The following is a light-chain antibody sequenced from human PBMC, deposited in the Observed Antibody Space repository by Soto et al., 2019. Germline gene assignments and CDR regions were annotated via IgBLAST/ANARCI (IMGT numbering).Light chain of an antibody. Sequence: DIQMTQSPSSLSASVGDRVTITCRASQSISNYLNWYQQKPGKAPKLLIYTASSLQSGVPSRFSGSGSGTDFTLTINSLQPEDFATYYCQQSYSTPQTFGQGTEVEIK. CDR3: QQSYSTPQT. CDR1: QSISNY. J-gene: IGKJ1*01. CDR2: TAS. V-gene: IGKV1-39*01.